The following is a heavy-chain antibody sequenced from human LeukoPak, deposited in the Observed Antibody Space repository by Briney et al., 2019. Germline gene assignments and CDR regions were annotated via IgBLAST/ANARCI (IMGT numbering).Heavy chain of an antibody. Sequence: SETLSLTCTVSGGSISGSTSYWGWIRQSPGKGLEWIGLLNYSGTTYYNPSFKSRVSISIDRSRTQFSLKLRSVTAADTAVYYCARHGTFYYFDFWGQGTLVTVSS. D-gene: IGHD1-1*01. CDR1: GGSISGSTSY. CDR3: ARHGTFYYFDF. CDR2: LNYSGTT. J-gene: IGHJ4*02. V-gene: IGHV4-39*01.